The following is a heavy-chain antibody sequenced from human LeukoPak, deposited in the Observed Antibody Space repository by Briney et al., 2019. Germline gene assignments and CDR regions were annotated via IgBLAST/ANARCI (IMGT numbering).Heavy chain of an antibody. J-gene: IGHJ5*02. CDR2: INPSGGST. CDR1: GYTFTSYY. CDR3: ARGEQLDHPASNWFDP. V-gene: IGHV1-46*01. Sequence: ASVKVSCKASGYTFTSYYMRWVRQAPGQGLEWMGIINPSGGSTSYAQKFQGRVTMTRDMSTSTVYMELSSLRSEDTAVYYCARGEQLDHPASNWFDPWGQGTLVTVSS. D-gene: IGHD6-6*01.